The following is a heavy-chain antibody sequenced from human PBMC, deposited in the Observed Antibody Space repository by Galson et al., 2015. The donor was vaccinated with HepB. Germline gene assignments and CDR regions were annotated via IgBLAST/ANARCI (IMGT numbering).Heavy chain of an antibody. D-gene: IGHD2-2*01. CDR3: ARDRGEYQPNGMDV. J-gene: IGHJ6*02. CDR1: GFTFSSYS. CDR2: ISSSSSYI. V-gene: IGHV3-21*01. Sequence: SLRLSCAASGFTFSSYSMNWVRQAPGKGLEWVSSISSSSSYIYYADSVKGRFTISRDNAKNSLYLQMNSLRAEDTAVYYCARDRGEYQPNGMDVWGQGTTVTVSS.